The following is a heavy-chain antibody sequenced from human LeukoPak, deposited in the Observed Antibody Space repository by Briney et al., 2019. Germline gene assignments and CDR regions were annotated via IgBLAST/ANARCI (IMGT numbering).Heavy chain of an antibody. D-gene: IGHD6-19*01. V-gene: IGHV5-51*01. CDR3: AGLGSGYSSGWRGFWFDP. CDR2: IYPGDSDT. CDR1: GYSFTSYW. Sequence: GESLKISCKGSGYSFTSYWIGWVSQMPGKGLEWMGIIYPGDSDTRYSPSFQGQVTISADKSISTAYLQWSSLKASDTAMYYCAGLGSGYSSGWRGFWFDPWGQGTLVTVSS. J-gene: IGHJ5*02.